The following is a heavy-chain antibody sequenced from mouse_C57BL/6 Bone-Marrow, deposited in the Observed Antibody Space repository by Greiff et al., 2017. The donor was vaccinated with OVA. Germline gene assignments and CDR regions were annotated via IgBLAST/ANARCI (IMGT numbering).Heavy chain of an antibody. J-gene: IGHJ3*01. Sequence: QVQLQQPGAELVKPGASVKLSCKASGYTFTSYWMQWVKQRPGQGLEWIGEIDPSDSYTNYNQKFKGKATLTVDTSSSTAYRQLSSLTSEDSAVYYCAVLTTWFAYWGQGTLVTVSA. V-gene: IGHV1-50*01. CDR1: GYTFTSYW. CDR2: IDPSDSYT. CDR3: AVLTTWFAY.